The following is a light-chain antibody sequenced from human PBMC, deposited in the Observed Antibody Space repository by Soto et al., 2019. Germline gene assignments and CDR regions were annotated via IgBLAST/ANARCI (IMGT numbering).Light chain of an antibody. CDR3: QQVKSYPRT. J-gene: IGKJ4*01. CDR2: EES. CDR1: QAITNN. Sequence: DIHLTQSPSSLSASVGDRVTITCRAGQAITNNLAWYQQKPGNPPRLLIYEESTLHSGVPSRFSGRKVGTQFILIIDSLQPEDFATYYCQQVKSYPRTFGGGTKVEIK. V-gene: IGKV1-9*01.